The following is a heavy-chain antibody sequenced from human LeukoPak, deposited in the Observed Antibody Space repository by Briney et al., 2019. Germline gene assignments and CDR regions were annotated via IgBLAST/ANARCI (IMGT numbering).Heavy chain of an antibody. V-gene: IGHV3-21*01. CDR3: ARDYGAYSDY. CDR2: ISSSGSYI. J-gene: IGHJ4*02. D-gene: IGHD4-17*01. Sequence: GGSLRLSCAASGFTFSTYSMNWVRQAPGKGLEWVSSISSSGSYIYYADSVKGRFTISRDNAKNSLYLQMNGLRAEDTAVYFCARDYGAYSDYWGQGTLVTISS. CDR1: GFTFSTYS.